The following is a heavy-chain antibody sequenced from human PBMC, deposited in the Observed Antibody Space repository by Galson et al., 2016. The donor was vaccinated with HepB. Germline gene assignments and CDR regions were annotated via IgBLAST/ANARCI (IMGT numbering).Heavy chain of an antibody. V-gene: IGHV3-23*01. Sequence: SLRLSCAASGFTFNIYAMTWVRQVPGQGLEWVATISGSGGSTYYADSVQGRLTISRDNSKNTLYLQMNTLRGDDTAKYFCAKNQRRSSDSSLYYGLHVWGQGTTVTVSS. CDR3: AKNQRRSSDSSLYYGLHV. J-gene: IGHJ6*02. D-gene: IGHD6-6*01. CDR1: GFTFNIYA. CDR2: ISGSGGST.